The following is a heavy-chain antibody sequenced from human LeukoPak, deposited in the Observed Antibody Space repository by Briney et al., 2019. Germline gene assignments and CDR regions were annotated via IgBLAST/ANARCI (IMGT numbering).Heavy chain of an antibody. J-gene: IGHJ4*02. CDR3: ARLKRQQLGLDY. CDR2: IYPGDSDT. V-gene: IGHV5-51*01. Sequence: GESLKISLKCSGYSFTSYWIGLVRQMPGKGLELMGIIYPGDSDTRYSPSLQGQVTISADKSISTAYLQWSSLKASDTAMYYCARLKRQQLGLDYWGQGTLVTVYS. CDR1: GYSFTSYW. D-gene: IGHD6-13*01.